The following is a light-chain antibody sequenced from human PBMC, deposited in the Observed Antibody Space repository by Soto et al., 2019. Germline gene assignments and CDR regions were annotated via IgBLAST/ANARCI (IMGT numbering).Light chain of an antibody. CDR1: QTVSNSY. CDR2: DAS. Sequence: EIVLTQSPGTLSLSPGERVTLSCRASQTVSNSYIAWYQQKPGQAPRLLLYDASARATGIPDRVTGSGSGTGFTLTITRLEPEDFAVYYCQQYGRPPYTFGQGTKLEIK. J-gene: IGKJ2*01. V-gene: IGKV3-20*01. CDR3: QQYGRPPYT.